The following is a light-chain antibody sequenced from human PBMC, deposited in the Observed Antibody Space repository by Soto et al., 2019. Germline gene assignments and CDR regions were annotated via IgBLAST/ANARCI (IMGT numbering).Light chain of an antibody. CDR3: QVCDSSSDDRSDPTSDRWV. CDR1: NIGNKS. J-gene: IGLJ3*02. Sequence: SYELTQPPSVSVAPGQTAMITCGGNNIGNKSVHWYQQRPGQAPVLVVYDDSDRPSGIPDRLSGSNSENTATLTISMVEAVDEADFYCQVCDSSSDDRSDPTSDRWVFGGVTKLTVL. V-gene: IGLV3-21*02. CDR2: DDS.